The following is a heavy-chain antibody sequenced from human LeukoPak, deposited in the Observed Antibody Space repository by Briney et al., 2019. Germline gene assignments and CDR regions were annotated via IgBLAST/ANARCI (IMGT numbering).Heavy chain of an antibody. V-gene: IGHV1-69*04. CDR3: ARDVGRELGDY. J-gene: IGHJ4*02. D-gene: IGHD7-27*01. Sequence: ASVKVSCKASGGTFSSYTISWVRQAPGQGLEWMGRIIPILGIANYAQNFQGRVTITADKSTSTAYMELSSLRAEDTAVYYCARDVGRELGDYWGQGTLVTVSS. CDR2: IIPILGIA. CDR1: GGTFSSYT.